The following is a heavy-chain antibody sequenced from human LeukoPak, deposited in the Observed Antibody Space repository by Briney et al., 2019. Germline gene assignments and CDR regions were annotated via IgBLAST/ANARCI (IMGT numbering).Heavy chain of an antibody. D-gene: IGHD3-9*01. CDR3: ARALRYYDILTGYYPFDAFDI. J-gene: IGHJ3*02. CDR1: GFSLSTSGVG. Sequence: SGPPLVKPTQTLTLTCTFSGFSLSTSGVGVGWIRQPPGKALEWLALIYWNDDKRYSPSLKSRLTITKDTSKNQVVLTMTNMDPVDTATYYCARALRYYDILTGYYPFDAFDIWGQGTMVTVSS. CDR2: IYWNDDK. V-gene: IGHV2-5*01.